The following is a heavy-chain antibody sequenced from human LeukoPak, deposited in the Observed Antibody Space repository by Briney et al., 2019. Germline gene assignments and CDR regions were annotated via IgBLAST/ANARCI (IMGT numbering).Heavy chain of an antibody. CDR2: LYSSGYT. CDR3: AKDRRQQLKTGYYYMDV. D-gene: IGHD6-13*01. V-gene: IGHV3-66*01. Sequence: GGSLRLSCAASTFSVSTNYMSWVRQAPGKGLEWISVLYSSGYTKYADSVRGRFSISRDNSENTLSLQMNSLRAEDTAVYYCAKDRRQQLKTGYYYMDVWGKGTTVTVSS. J-gene: IGHJ6*03. CDR1: TFSVSTNY.